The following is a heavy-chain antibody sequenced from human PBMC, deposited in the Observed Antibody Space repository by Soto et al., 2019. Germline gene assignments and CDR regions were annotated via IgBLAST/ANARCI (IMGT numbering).Heavy chain of an antibody. J-gene: IGHJ6*03. D-gene: IGHD2-15*01. Sequence: EVQLVESGGGLVKPGGSLRLSCAASGFTFSSYSMNWVRQAPGKGLEWVSSISSSSSYIYYADSVKGRFTISRDNAKNSLYLQMNSLRAEDTAVYYCAREGDVAAGYYYYYYIDVWGKGTTVTVSS. CDR2: ISSSSSYI. CDR1: GFTFSSYS. V-gene: IGHV3-21*01. CDR3: AREGDVAAGYYYYYYIDV.